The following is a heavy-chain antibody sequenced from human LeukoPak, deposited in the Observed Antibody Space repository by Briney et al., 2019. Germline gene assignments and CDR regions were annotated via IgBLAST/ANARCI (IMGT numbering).Heavy chain of an antibody. CDR1: EFTFKTYA. Sequence: PGGSLRLSCVASEFTFKTYAMNWVRQAPGKGLEWVSSITNSGGSTYYADSVEGRFIISRVNSKNRLYLQMNSLRVEDTALYYCAKGLSWFDSWGQGTLVTVSS. CDR3: AKGLSWFDS. V-gene: IGHV3-23*01. CDR2: ITNSGGST. J-gene: IGHJ5*01.